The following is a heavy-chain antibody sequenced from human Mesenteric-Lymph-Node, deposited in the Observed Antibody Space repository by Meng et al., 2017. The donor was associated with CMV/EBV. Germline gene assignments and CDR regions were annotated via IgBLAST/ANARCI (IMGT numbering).Heavy chain of an antibody. Sequence: LSCAASGFTFSSYSMNWVRQAPGKGLEWVSVIYSGGSTYYADSVKGRFTISRDNSKNTLYLQMNSLRAEDTAVYYCARDFKQPGNDYWGQGTLVTVSS. CDR1: GFTFSSYS. V-gene: IGHV3-66*02. CDR3: ARDFKQPGNDY. J-gene: IGHJ4*02. CDR2: IYSGGST. D-gene: IGHD1-14*01.